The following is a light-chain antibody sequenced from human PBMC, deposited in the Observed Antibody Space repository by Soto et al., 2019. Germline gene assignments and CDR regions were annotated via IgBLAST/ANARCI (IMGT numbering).Light chain of an antibody. CDR1: SSDVGGYNY. V-gene: IGLV2-14*01. CDR3: SSYTRTSTYV. J-gene: IGLJ1*01. Sequence: QSVLTQPASVSGSPGQSITISCTGTSSDVGGYNYVSWYQQHPGKAPKLMIYDVTYRPSGVSNRFSGSKSGTTASLTLSGLQAEDEADYYCSSYTRTSTYVFGPGTKVTVL. CDR2: DVT.